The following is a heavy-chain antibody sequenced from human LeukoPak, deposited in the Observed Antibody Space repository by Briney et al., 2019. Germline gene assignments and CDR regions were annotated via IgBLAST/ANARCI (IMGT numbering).Heavy chain of an antibody. Sequence: PGGSLRLSCAASGFTFSTYAMHWVRQAPGKGLEWVAVISYDGSNKYYADSVKGRFTISRDNPKNTLYLQMNSLRTEDTAVYYCAKESGSRSYGAYFPHWGQGTLVTVSS. D-gene: IGHD6-13*01. CDR1: GFTFSTYA. J-gene: IGHJ1*01. CDR2: ISYDGSNK. V-gene: IGHV3-30-3*01. CDR3: AKESGSRSYGAYFPH.